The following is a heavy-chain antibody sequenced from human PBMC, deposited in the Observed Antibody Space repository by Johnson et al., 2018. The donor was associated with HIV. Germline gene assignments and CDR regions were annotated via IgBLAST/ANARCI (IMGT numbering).Heavy chain of an antibody. CDR1: RFTFTNYG. J-gene: IGHJ3*02. D-gene: IGHD1-26*01. Sequence: QVLLVESGGGVVQPGKSLRLSCSASRFTFTNYGMHWVRQAPGKGLEWVAVISYDGSNEHYTDSVGGRFTISRDNSKNPLRLQMNSLRAEDTAVYYCAKEPAVGYSGSFSGGFDIWGQGTMVTVSS. V-gene: IGHV3-30*18. CDR3: AKEPAVGYSGSFSGGFDI. CDR2: ISYDGSNE.